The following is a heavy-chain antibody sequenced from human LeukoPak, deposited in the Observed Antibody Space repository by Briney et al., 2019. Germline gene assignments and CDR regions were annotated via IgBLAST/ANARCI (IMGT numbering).Heavy chain of an antibody. Sequence: ASVKVSCKSSGYTFNGYYMHWVRQAPGQGLEWMGWINPNNGGTKYAQNFQGRVTMTRDTSISTAYMELDRLRFDDTAVYYCARAGRADYYHNWFDPWGQGTLVTVSS. J-gene: IGHJ5*02. V-gene: IGHV1-2*02. D-gene: IGHD3-22*01. CDR1: GYTFNGYY. CDR2: INPNNGGT. CDR3: ARAGRADYYHNWFDP.